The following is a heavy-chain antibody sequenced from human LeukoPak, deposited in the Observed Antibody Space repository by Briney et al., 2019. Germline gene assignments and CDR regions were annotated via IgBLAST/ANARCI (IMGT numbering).Heavy chain of an antibody. J-gene: IGHJ6*03. CDR1: GGSISSSSYY. CDR2: IYYSGST. D-gene: IGHD6-13*01. CDR3: ARAPGRLVRVPNYYYYYMDV. V-gene: IGHV4-39*01. Sequence: SETLSLTCTVSGGSISSSSYYWGWIRQPPGKGLEWIGSIYYSGSTYYNPSLKSRVTISVDTSKNQFSLKLSSVTAADTAVYYCARAPGRLVRVPNYYYYYMDVWGKGTTVTISS.